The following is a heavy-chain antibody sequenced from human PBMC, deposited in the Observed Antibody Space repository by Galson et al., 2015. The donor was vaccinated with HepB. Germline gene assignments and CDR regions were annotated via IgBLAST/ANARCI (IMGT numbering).Heavy chain of an antibody. CDR3: ARESTTHPTTGHY. CDR1: GYTFTDYY. J-gene: IGHJ4*02. Sequence: SVKVSCKASGYTFTDYYMHWVRRAPGQGLEWMGRINPNSGGTNYAQIFQGRLTMTRDTSISTAYMELSRLGSDDTAVYYCARESTTHPTTGHYWGQGTLVTVSS. V-gene: IGHV1-2*06. CDR2: INPNSGGT. D-gene: IGHD1-1*01.